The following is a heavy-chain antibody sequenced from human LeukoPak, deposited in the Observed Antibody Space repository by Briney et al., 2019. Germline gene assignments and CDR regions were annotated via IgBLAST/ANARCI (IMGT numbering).Heavy chain of an antibody. CDR1: GYSFTNYW. V-gene: IGHV5-51*01. CDR3: ARPSSSWYDSFDY. J-gene: IGHJ4*02. CDR2: IYPGDSDT. Sequence: PGESLKISCKGSGYSFTNYWIGWVRQMPGKGLEWMGVIYPGDSDTRYSPSFQGQVTISADKSISTAYLQWSSLKASDTALYYCARPSSSWYDSFDYWGQGTLVTVSS. D-gene: IGHD6-13*01.